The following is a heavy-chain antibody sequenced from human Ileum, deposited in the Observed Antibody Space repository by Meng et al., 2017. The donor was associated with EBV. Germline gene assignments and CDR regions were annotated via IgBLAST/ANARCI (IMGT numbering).Heavy chain of an antibody. V-gene: IGHV4-39*01. CDR2: IYYSGRT. J-gene: IGHJ5*02. CDR1: GGPINSSSYY. D-gene: IGHD6-13*01. CDR3: ARPIAAAGWFDP. Sequence: QLQRRESGPGLVKPSETLSLTCTVSGGPINSSSYYWGWIRQPPGKGLEWIGSIYYSGRTYYNPSLKSRVTISVDTSKNQFSLKLSSVTAADTAVYYCARPIAAAGWFDPWGQGTLVTVSS.